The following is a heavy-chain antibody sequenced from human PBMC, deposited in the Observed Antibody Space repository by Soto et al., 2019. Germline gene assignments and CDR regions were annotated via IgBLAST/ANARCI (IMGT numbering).Heavy chain of an antibody. CDR3: TRDFFGSWTIDY. V-gene: IGHV4-30-4*08. D-gene: IGHD2-15*01. Sequence: SETLSLTCTVSGGSISSDDYYWSWIRQPPGKGLEWIGYISYSGNTYYNPSLQSRVALSVDTSKNQFSLKLISVTATDTAVYYCTRDFFGSWTIDYWGQGILVTVSS. J-gene: IGHJ4*02. CDR2: ISYSGNT. CDR1: GGSISSDDYY.